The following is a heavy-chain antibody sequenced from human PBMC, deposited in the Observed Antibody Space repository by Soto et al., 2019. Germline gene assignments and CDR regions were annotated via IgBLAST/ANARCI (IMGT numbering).Heavy chain of an antibody. CDR2: IYQTGGS. D-gene: IGHD2-2*01. CDR1: GDSINNTYW. V-gene: IGHV4-4*02. J-gene: IGHJ6*02. Sequence: SETLSLTCFVSGDSINNTYWWSWVRLAPEKGRGWIGEIYQTGGSTYMPSLKGRITLAVDTSKNQFSLELTSVSAADTAVYYCAGGVYCTTANCWDDFHYYNIDVWGQGTAVTVSS. CDR3: AGGVYCTTANCWDDFHYYNIDV.